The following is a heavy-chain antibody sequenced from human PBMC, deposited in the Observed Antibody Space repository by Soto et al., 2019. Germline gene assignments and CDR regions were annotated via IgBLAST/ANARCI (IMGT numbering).Heavy chain of an antibody. D-gene: IGHD2-15*01. CDR1: GFTFPTYG. Sequence: QVQLVESGGGVVQPGRSLRLSCAAAGFTFPTYGMHWVRQAPGKGLEWVAVISYDGSNKYYADSVKGRFTISRDNSKNTLYPQMDSLRTEDTAVYFCATLVVPAADHFDYWGQGTLVIVSS. CDR2: ISYDGSNK. V-gene: IGHV3-30*03. CDR3: ATLVVPAADHFDY. J-gene: IGHJ4*02.